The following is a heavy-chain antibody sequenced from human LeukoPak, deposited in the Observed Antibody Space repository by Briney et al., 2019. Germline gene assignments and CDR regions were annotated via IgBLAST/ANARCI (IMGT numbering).Heavy chain of an antibody. CDR3: AKDGRGVSAAMDY. D-gene: IGHD2-2*01. CDR1: GITFSSYA. V-gene: IGHV3-23*01. Sequence: GGSLRLSCAASGITFSSYAMSWVRQAPGKGLEVSAISSSGGSTYYADSVKGRFTISKDNSKNTLYLQMNSLRAEDTAVYYCAKDGRGVSAAMDYWGQGTLVTVSS. J-gene: IGHJ4*02. CDR2: ISSSGGST.